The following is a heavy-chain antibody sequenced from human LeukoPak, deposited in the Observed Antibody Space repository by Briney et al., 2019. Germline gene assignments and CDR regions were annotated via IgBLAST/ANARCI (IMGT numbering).Heavy chain of an antibody. CDR2: IGTAGDT. CDR3: ARDHKLYYDFWSGYYDYYYYGMDV. J-gene: IGHJ6*02. V-gene: IGHV3-13*01. CDR1: GFTFSSYD. D-gene: IGHD3-3*01. Sequence: GGSLRLSCAASGFTFSSYDMHWVRQATGKGLEWVSAIGTAGDTYYPGSVKGRFTISRENAKNSLYLQMNSLRAEDTAVYYCARDHKLYYDFWSGYYDYYYYGMDVWGQGTTVTVSS.